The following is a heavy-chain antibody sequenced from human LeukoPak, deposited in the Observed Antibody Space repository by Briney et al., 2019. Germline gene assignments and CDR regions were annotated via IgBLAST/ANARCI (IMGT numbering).Heavy chain of an antibody. CDR3: ARVDTVTTGFDP. CDR2: INPNSGGT. J-gene: IGHJ5*02. V-gene: IGHV1-2*02. CDR1: GYTFTDYY. Sequence: ASVKVSCKASGYTFTDYYMHRVRQAPGQGLEWMGWINPNSGGTNYAQKFQGRVTMTRDTSISTAYMELSRLRSDDTAVYYCARVDTVTTGFDPWGQGTLVTVSS. D-gene: IGHD4-17*01.